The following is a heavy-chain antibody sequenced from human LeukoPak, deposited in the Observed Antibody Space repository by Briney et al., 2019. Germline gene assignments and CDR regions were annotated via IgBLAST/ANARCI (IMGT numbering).Heavy chain of an antibody. V-gene: IGHV3-11*06. CDR3: AGGGYRGYDPFDH. D-gene: IGHD5-12*01. J-gene: IGHJ4*02. Sequence: GGSLRLSCAASGFTFSSYDMSWIRQAPGKGLEWVSYISGSSTYTSYADSVKGRFTISRDNAKNSLYLQMNSLRAEDTAVYYCAGGGYRGYDPFDHWGEGTLVTVSS. CDR1: GFTFSSYD. CDR2: ISGSSTYT.